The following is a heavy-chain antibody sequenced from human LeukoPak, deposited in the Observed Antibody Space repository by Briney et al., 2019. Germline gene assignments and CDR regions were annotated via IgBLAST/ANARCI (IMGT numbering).Heavy chain of an antibody. CDR3: AREVAARRLGSWFDP. V-gene: IGHV3-9*01. Sequence: GGSLRLSCVASGFDFADQAMHWVRHAPGKGLEWVSGISWNSNEIIYADSVRGRFTISRDNAKKSLYLQMNSLRAEDTAIYYCAREVAARRLGSWFDPWGQGTLVTVSS. D-gene: IGHD6-6*01. CDR2: ISWNSNEI. J-gene: IGHJ5*02. CDR1: GFDFADQA.